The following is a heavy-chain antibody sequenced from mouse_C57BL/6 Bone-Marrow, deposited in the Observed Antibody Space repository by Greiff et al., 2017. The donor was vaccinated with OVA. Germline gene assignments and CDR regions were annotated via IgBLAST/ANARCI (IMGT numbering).Heavy chain of an antibody. CDR2: INYDGSST. CDR3: ARGFSSYDRSYFDY. Sequence: EVNVVESEGGLVQPGSSMKLSCTASGFTFSDYYMAWVRQVPEKGLEWVANINYDGSSTYYLDSLKSRFIISRDNAKNILYLQMSSLKSEDTATYYCARGFSSYDRSYFDYWGQGTTLTVSS. CDR1: GFTFSDYY. D-gene: IGHD1-1*01. V-gene: IGHV5-16*01. J-gene: IGHJ2*01.